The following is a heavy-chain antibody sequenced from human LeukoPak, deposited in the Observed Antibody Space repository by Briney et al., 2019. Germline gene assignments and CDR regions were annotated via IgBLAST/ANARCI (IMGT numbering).Heavy chain of an antibody. Sequence: GGSLRLSCVVTGFTVSTNFMSWVRQAPGERLEWVSVIYSGGSTYYADSVKGRFTISRDNSKNTLYLQMNSLRAEDTAVYYCARTRVDTTTFDYFDYWGQGTLVTVSS. CDR1: GFTVSTNF. V-gene: IGHV3-53*01. J-gene: IGHJ4*02. D-gene: IGHD4-11*01. CDR2: IYSGGST. CDR3: ARTRVDTTTFDYFDY.